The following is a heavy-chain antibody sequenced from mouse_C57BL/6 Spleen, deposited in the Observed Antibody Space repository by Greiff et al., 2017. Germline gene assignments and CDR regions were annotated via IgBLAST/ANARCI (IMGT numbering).Heavy chain of an antibody. CDR2: IYPRSGNT. Sequence: VKLVEPGAELARPGASVKLSCKASGYTFTSYGISWVKQRPGQGLEWIGEIYPRSGNTYYNEKFKGKATLTADKSSSTAYMQLRSLTSEDSAVYFCAREEDDYGGDFDVWGTGTTVTVSS. V-gene: IGHV1-81*01. CDR1: GYTFTSYG. D-gene: IGHD2-4*01. CDR3: AREEDDYGGDFDV. J-gene: IGHJ1*03.